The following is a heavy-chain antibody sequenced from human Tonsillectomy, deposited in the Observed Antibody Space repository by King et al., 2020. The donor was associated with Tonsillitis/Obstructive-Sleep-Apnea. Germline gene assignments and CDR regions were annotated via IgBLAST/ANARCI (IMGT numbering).Heavy chain of an antibody. Sequence: QLQESGPGLVKPSETLSLTCTVSVGSLSTYFWNWIRQPPGKGLGWIGYIYYIGSTNYNPSLKSRVTISVDTSKNQFSLKLRSVTAADTAVYYCARDVLMGRGIIGFDSWGQGTLVTVSS. V-gene: IGHV4-59*01. CDR1: VGSLSTYF. J-gene: IGHJ4*02. D-gene: IGHD3-10*01. CDR3: ARDVLMGRGIIGFDS. CDR2: IYYIGST.